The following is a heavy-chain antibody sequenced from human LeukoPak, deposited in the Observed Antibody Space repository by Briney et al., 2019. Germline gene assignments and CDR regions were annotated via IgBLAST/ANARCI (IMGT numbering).Heavy chain of an antibody. CDR1: GGTFSNYA. D-gene: IGHD3/OR15-3a*01. CDR2: IIPIFGTA. CDR3: ARPVKYYDVWSGFPPFDY. V-gene: IGHV1-69*13. Sequence: SVKVSCKASGGTFSNYAISWVRQAPGQGLEWMGGIIPIFGTANYAQKFQGRVTITADESTSTAYMELSSLRSEDTAVYYCARPVKYYDVWSGFPPFDYWGQGTLVTVSS. J-gene: IGHJ4*02.